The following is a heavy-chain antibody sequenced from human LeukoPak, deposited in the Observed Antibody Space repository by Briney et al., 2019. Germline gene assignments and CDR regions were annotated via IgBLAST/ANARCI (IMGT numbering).Heavy chain of an antibody. J-gene: IGHJ3*02. CDR3: ARDRAAVAGWGAFDI. CDR2: ISSSSSYI. V-gene: IGHV3-21*01. D-gene: IGHD6-19*01. Sequence: GGSLRLSCAASGFTFSSYSMNWVRQAPGKGLEWVSSISSSSSYICYADSVKGRFTISRDNAKNSLYLQMNSVRAEDTAVYYCARDRAAVAGWGAFDIWGQGTMVTVSS. CDR1: GFTFSSYS.